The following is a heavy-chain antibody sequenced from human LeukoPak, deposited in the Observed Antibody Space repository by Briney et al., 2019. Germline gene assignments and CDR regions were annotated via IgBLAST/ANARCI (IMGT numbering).Heavy chain of an antibody. Sequence: SVKVSCKASGGTSSSYAISWVRQAPGQGLEWMGRIIPICGTANYAQKFQGRVTITTDESTSTAYMELSSLRSEDTAVYYCASQLLAAHWFDPWGQGTLVTVSS. J-gene: IGHJ5*02. CDR1: GGTSSSYA. V-gene: IGHV1-69*05. D-gene: IGHD6-13*01. CDR2: IIPICGTA. CDR3: ASQLLAAHWFDP.